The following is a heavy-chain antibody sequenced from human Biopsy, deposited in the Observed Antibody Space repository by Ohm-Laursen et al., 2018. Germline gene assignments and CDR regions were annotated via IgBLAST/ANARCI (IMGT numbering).Heavy chain of an antibody. Sequence: SETLSLTCPVSGGSLSSYSWSWIRQPAGKGLEWIGQIYTSGITNYNPSLKSRVTMSFTTSKNKFSLRVSSVTAADTAVYYCARDRDRRGWFDPWGQGTLVTVSS. CDR2: IYTSGIT. V-gene: IGHV4-4*07. CDR1: GGSLSSYS. J-gene: IGHJ5*02. D-gene: IGHD1-14*01. CDR3: ARDRDRRGWFDP.